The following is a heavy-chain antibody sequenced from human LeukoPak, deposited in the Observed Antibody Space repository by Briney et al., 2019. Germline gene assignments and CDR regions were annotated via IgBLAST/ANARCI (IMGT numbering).Heavy chain of an antibody. CDR2: IHSDEITT. D-gene: IGHD6-19*01. V-gene: IGHV3-74*01. CDR1: GFTFSSYW. Sequence: PGESLRLSCAASGFTFSSYWMHWVRQAPGKGLVWVAHIHSDEITTAYADSVKGRFTISRDNTRNMLYLQMNSLRAEDTAVYYCAREGAGSIAVAGTWIYWYFDLWGRGTLVTVSS. CDR3: AREGAGSIAVAGTWIYWYFDL. J-gene: IGHJ2*01.